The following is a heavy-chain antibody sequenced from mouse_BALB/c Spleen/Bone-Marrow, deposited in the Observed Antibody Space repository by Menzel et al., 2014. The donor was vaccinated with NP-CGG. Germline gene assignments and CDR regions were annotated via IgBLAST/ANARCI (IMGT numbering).Heavy chain of an antibody. CDR3: ARLHYYGYVAY. V-gene: IGHV4-1*02. CDR1: GFDFSRFR. D-gene: IGHD1-2*01. Sequence: EVKLMESGGGLVQPGGSLKLSCAASGFDFSRFRMTWARQAPGKGLEWIGEINPDSITINYTPSLKDKFIISRDNAKNMLYLQMGKVRSEDTALYYCARLHYYGYVAYWGQGTSVTVSS. J-gene: IGHJ4*01. CDR2: INPDSITI.